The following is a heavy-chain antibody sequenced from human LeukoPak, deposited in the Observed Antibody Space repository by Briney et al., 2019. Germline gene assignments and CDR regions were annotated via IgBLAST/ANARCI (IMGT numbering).Heavy chain of an antibody. CDR2: ISGRGGST. J-gene: IGHJ4*02. CDR3: AKVVRGVIRGFDY. CDR1: GFTFSSYA. Sequence: GGSLRLSCAASGFTFSSYAMSWVRQAPGKGLEWVSAISGRGGSTYYADSVKGRFTISRDNSKNTLYLQMNSLRAEDTAVYYCAKVVRGVIRGFDYWGQGTLVTVSS. D-gene: IGHD3-10*02. V-gene: IGHV3-23*01.